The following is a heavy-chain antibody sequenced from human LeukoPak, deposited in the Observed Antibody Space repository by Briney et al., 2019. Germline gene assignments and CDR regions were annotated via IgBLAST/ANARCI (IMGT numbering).Heavy chain of an antibody. CDR3: ARDTRDGYRDAFDI. V-gene: IGHV4-59*01. CDR2: VYSSGST. CDR1: GGSINSYY. D-gene: IGHD5-24*01. J-gene: IGHJ3*02. Sequence: PSETLSLNCTVSGGSINSYYWNWIRQPPGKGLEWIGYVYSSGSTNYSPSLKSRVTISVDTSRSQFSLKLNSVTAADTAVYYCARDTRDGYRDAFDIWGQGTVVSVSS.